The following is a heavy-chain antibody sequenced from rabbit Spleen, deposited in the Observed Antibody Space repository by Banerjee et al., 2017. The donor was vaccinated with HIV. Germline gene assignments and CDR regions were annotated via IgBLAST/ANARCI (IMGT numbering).Heavy chain of an antibody. CDR1: GFSFSSRYY. D-gene: IGHD7-1*01. V-gene: IGHV1S40*01. CDR2: IYAGDSGDT. Sequence: QSLEESGGDLVKPGASLTLTCTASGFSFSSRYYMCWVRQAPGKGLEWIACIYAGDSGDTYYASWAKGRFTISKTSSTTVTLQMTSLTPADTATYFCAKDRDSTGYGGLTLWGPGTLVTVS. J-gene: IGHJ4*01. CDR3: AKDRDSTGYGGLTL.